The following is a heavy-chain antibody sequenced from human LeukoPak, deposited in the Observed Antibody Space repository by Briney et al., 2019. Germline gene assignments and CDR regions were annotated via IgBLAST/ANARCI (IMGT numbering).Heavy chain of an antibody. D-gene: IGHD2-8*01. CDR2: ITGDGGYT. V-gene: IGHV3-64*01. Sequence: PGWSLRLSCAASGFTFSTYVMQWVRQATGKGLEYVSAITGDGGYTYYANSVKGRFTISRDNSKKTLYLQMGSLRADDMAVYYCARVSTNDRRNAFDIWGQGTMVTVSS. CDR1: GFTFSTYV. CDR3: ARVSTNDRRNAFDI. J-gene: IGHJ3*02.